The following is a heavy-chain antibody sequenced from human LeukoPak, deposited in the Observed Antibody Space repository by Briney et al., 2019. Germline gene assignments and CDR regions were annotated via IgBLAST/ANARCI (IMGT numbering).Heavy chain of an antibody. J-gene: IGHJ4*02. CDR1: GYTFTGYC. CDR2: INPNTGGT. CDR3: ARGDYYDSSGFRW. V-gene: IGHV1-2*02. Sequence: ASVKVSCKASGYTFTGYCMHWVRQAPGKGLEWMGWINPNTGGTNYAQKFQGRVTMTRDTSISTAYMELRRLRSDDTAIYYCARGDYYDSSGFRWWGQGTLVSVSS. D-gene: IGHD3-22*01.